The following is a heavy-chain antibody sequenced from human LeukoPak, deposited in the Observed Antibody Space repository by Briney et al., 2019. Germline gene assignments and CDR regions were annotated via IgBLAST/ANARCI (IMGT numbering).Heavy chain of an antibody. CDR2: FSGSGGST. V-gene: IGHV3-23*01. J-gene: IGHJ3*02. CDR1: GFTFSSYA. Sequence: GGSLRLSCAASGFTFSSYAMSWVRQAPGKGLECISGFSGSGGSTYYADSVKGRFTISRDNSKNTLYLQMNSLRAEDTAVYYCAKKGPLACCGGDCYLGAFDIWGQGTMVTVSS. D-gene: IGHD2-21*02. CDR3: AKKGPLACCGGDCYLGAFDI.